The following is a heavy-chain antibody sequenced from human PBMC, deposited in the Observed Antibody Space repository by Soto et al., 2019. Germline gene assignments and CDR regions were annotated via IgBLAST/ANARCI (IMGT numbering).Heavy chain of an antibody. CDR2: IYYRGNT. D-gene: IGHD6-13*01. Sequence: QVQLQESGPGLVKPSQTLSLTCSVSGGSISTGVWYWSWVREHPGQGLEWIGDIYYRGNTSYNQSLVRQVTISRNASKNQLSFKVNSAAAADTAVYYCARMSAGSTRWFDSWGQGIRVTVSS. J-gene: IGHJ5*01. CDR1: GGSISTGVWY. V-gene: IGHV4-31*01. CDR3: ARMSAGSTRWFDS.